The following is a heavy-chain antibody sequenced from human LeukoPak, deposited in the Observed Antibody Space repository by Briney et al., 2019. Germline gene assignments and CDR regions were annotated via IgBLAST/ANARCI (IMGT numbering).Heavy chain of an antibody. CDR3: ARSIRGVGYVYLDY. CDR2: MSNDGDNK. CDR1: GFSFSSHG. Sequence: GSSLRLSCEASGFSFSSHGMHWVRQAPGKGLEWLALMSNDGDNKDYADSVKGRFTISRDNSKNTLYLQMNSLTTEDTAVYYCARSIRGVGYVYLDYWGQGTLVTVSS. D-gene: IGHD3-16*01. J-gene: IGHJ4*02. V-gene: IGHV3-30*03.